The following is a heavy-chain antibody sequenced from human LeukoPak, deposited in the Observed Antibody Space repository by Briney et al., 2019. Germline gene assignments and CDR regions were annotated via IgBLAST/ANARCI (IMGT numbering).Heavy chain of an antibody. J-gene: IGHJ5*02. CDR2: INPNSGGT. CDR3: ARDFPRYQYYGLNWFDP. Sequence: ASVKVSCKASGYTFTGYYMHWVRQAPGQGLEWMGWINPNSGGTNYAQKFQGRVTMTRDTSISTAYMELSRLRSDDTAVYYCARDFPRYQYYGLNWFDPWGQGTLVTVSS. CDR1: GYTFTGYY. D-gene: IGHD3-10*01. V-gene: IGHV1-2*02.